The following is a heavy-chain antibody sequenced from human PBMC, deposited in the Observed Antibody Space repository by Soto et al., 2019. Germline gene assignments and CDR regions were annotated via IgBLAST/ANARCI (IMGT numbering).Heavy chain of an antibody. Sequence: GGSLRLSCAASGFPFDNYAMSWVRKAPGKGLEWFSAIAGSGIGTYYADSVKGRFTISRDNSKNTLSLQMNSLRAEDSAVYYCAKGSRTSRPYYFDYWGQGALVTVSS. CDR1: GFPFDNYA. D-gene: IGHD3-10*01. V-gene: IGHV3-23*01. J-gene: IGHJ4*02. CDR2: IAGSGIGT. CDR3: AKGSRTSRPYYFDY.